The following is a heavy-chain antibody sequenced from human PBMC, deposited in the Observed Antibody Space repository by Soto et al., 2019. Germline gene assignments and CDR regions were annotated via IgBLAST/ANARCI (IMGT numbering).Heavy chain of an antibody. J-gene: IGHJ4*02. CDR2: SSNSGTFA. Sequence: GESLKISCAASGFTFSDYYMSWVRQAPGRGLEWISYSSNSGTFARYATSVKGRFSISRDNANNSLYLEMNSLRVEDTAVYYCARSGDNFNVLDYWGQGTPVTVS. CDR3: ARSGDNFNVLDY. CDR1: GFTFSDYY. V-gene: IGHV3-11*06. D-gene: IGHD1-1*01.